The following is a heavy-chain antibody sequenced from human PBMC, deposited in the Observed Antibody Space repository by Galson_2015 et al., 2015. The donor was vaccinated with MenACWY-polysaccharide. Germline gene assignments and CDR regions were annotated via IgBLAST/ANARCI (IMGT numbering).Heavy chain of an antibody. Sequence: SETLSLTCTVSGGSISSYYWSWIRQPPGKALEWIGYIFYTGRTNYNPSLKSRLTISLDTSENQFSLRVSSVTAADTAVYYCARIGGMNRGNYYNFGWFDSWGQGTPVTVSS. V-gene: IGHV4-59*01. CDR2: IFYTGRT. J-gene: IGHJ5*01. CDR3: ARIGGMNRGNYYNFGWFDS. CDR1: GGSISSYY. D-gene: IGHD3-10*01.